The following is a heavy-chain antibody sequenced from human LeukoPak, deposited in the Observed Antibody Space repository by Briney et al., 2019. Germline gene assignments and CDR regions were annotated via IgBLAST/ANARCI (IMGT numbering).Heavy chain of an antibody. D-gene: IGHD3-9*01. J-gene: IGHJ3*02. Sequence: PSETLSLTCTVSGGSISSYYWSWIRQPPGKGLEGIGYIYCSGSTNYNPSLKSRVTISVDTSKNQFSLKLSSVTAADTAVYYCARVLRYFDWQDAFDIWGQGTMVTVSS. CDR2: IYCSGST. CDR1: GGSISSYY. V-gene: IGHV4-59*08. CDR3: ARVLRYFDWQDAFDI.